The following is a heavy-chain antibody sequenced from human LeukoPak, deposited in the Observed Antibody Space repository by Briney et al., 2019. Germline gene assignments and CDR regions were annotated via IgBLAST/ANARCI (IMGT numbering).Heavy chain of an antibody. V-gene: IGHV1-69*13. CDR3: AREGLRHDAFDI. CDR2: IIPIFGTA. CDR1: GCTFTSYA. J-gene: IGHJ3*02. D-gene: IGHD4-17*01. Sequence: ASVKVSCKASGCTFTSYAISWVRQAPGQGLEWMGGIIPIFGTANYAQKFQGRVTITAGESTSTAYMELSSLRSEDTAVYYCAREGLRHDAFDIWGQGTMVTVSS.